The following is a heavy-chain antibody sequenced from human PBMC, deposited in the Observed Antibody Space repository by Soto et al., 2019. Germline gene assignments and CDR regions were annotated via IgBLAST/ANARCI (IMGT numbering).Heavy chain of an antibody. CDR2: IYYSGST. CDR3: SRVWGYGGNSRFDY. D-gene: IGHD4-17*01. Sequence: QVQLQESGPGLVKPSQTLSLTCTVSGGSISSGGYYWSWVRQHPGKALDLLGYIYYSGSTYYIPSLKSRVIISLDTSKNQYSLKLSSVTAADTAVYYCSRVWGYGGNSRFDYWGQGTLVIDSS. CDR1: GGSISSGGYY. V-gene: IGHV4-31*03. J-gene: IGHJ4*02.